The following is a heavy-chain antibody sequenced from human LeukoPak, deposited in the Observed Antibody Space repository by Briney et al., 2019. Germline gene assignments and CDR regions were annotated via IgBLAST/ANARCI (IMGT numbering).Heavy chain of an antibody. V-gene: IGHV4-59*01. D-gene: IGHD6-13*01. J-gene: IGHJ6*02. Sequence: SSETLSLTCTVSGGSISSYYWSWIRQPPGKGLEWIGYIYYSGSTNYNPSLKSRVTISVDTSKNQFSLKLSSVTAADTAVYYCARWYSSSWYGMDVWGQGTTVTVSS. CDR2: IYYSGST. CDR1: GGSISSYY. CDR3: ARWYSSSWYGMDV.